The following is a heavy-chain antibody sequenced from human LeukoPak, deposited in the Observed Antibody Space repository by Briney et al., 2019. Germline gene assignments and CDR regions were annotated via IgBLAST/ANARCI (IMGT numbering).Heavy chain of an antibody. Sequence: GASLRLSCAASGFTFSSYAMSWVRQAPGKGLEWVSAISGSGGSTYYADSVKGRFTISRDNSKNTLYLQMNSLRAEDTAVDYCAKDLYSSGWYGDVFDYWGQGTLVTVSS. CDR3: AKDLYSSGWYGDVFDY. J-gene: IGHJ4*02. D-gene: IGHD6-13*01. V-gene: IGHV3-23*01. CDR1: GFTFSSYA. CDR2: ISGSGGST.